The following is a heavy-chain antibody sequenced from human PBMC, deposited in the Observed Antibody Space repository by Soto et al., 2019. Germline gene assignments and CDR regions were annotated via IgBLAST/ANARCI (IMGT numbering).Heavy chain of an antibody. Sequence: AAVKVSCKASGYTFTVYYMHWVRQAPGQGLEWMGWINPRSGGTMYPQKFQGRVTMTWDTSISTAYMALTRLRSDDTAVYYCARDLAKGGGSAGFDYWGQGTLVTVSS. CDR1: GYTFTVYY. D-gene: IGHD1-26*01. J-gene: IGHJ4*02. CDR2: INPRSGGT. CDR3: ARDLAKGGGSAGFDY. V-gene: IGHV1-2*02.